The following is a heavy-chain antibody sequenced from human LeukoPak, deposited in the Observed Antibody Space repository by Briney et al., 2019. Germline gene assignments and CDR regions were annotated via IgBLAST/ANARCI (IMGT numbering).Heavy chain of an antibody. J-gene: IGHJ4*02. CDR1: GFTFSSYS. D-gene: IGHD6-19*01. CDR2: ISSSSSYI. CDR3: VRDLQWLVGLDY. V-gene: IGHV3-21*01. Sequence: GGSLRLSCAASGFTFSSYSMNWVRQAPGKGLEWVSSISSSSSYIYYADSVKGRFTISRDNAKNSLYLQMNSLSAEDTAVYYCVRDLQWLVGLDYWGQGTLVTVSS.